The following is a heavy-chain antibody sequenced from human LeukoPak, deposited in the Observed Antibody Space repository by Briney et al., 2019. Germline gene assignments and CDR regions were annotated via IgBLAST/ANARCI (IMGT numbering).Heavy chain of an antibody. V-gene: IGHV1-24*01. CDR3: ATVGGPPPWFDP. J-gene: IGHJ5*02. CDR2: FDPEDGET. CDR1: GYTLTELS. Sequence: GASVTVSCKVSGYTLTELSMHWVRQAPGKGLEWMGGFDPEDGETIYAQKFQGRVTMTEDTSTDTAYMELSSLRSEDTAVYYCATVGGPPPWFDPWGQGTLVTVSS. D-gene: IGHD1-26*01.